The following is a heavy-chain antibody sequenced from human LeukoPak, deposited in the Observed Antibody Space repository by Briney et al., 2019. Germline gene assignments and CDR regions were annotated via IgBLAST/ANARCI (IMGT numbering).Heavy chain of an antibody. Sequence: GGSLRLSCAASGFIFSNYGMHWVRQTPGKGLEWVAFIRYDGSNKYYGDSVKGRFTISRDNSKNTLYLQMNSLRAEDTAVYYYARGQPGVAAAGNLDYWGQGTLVTVSS. CDR3: ARGQPGVAAAGNLDY. CDR1: GFIFSNYG. J-gene: IGHJ4*02. CDR2: IRYDGSNK. V-gene: IGHV3-30*02. D-gene: IGHD6-13*01.